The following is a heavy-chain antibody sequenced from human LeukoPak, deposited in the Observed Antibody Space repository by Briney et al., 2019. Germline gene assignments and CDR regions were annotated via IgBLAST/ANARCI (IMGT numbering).Heavy chain of an antibody. CDR1: GFTFSNYD. V-gene: IGHV3-30*18. Sequence: GGSLRLSCAASGFTFSNYDMLWVRQAPGKGLEWVAAISYDGSNKYYADSVTGRFTIPRDNSKNTLYLQMNSLRAEDTAVYYCAKVLWFGELYSSFYGMDVWGQGTTVTVSS. CDR3: AKVLWFGELYSSFYGMDV. J-gene: IGHJ6*02. CDR2: ISYDGSNK. D-gene: IGHD3-10*01.